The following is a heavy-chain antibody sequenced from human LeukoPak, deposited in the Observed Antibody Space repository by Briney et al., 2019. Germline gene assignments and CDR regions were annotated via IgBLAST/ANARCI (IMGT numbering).Heavy chain of an antibody. Sequence: ASVKVSCKVSGYTFTDYYMHWVQQAPGKGLEWMGLVDPEDGETIYAEKFQSRVTITADTSTDTAYMELSSLRSEDTAVYYCATVGATTAYAFDIWGQGTMVTVSS. J-gene: IGHJ3*02. CDR2: VDPEDGET. D-gene: IGHD1-26*01. CDR1: GYTFTDYY. CDR3: ATVGATTAYAFDI. V-gene: IGHV1-69-2*01.